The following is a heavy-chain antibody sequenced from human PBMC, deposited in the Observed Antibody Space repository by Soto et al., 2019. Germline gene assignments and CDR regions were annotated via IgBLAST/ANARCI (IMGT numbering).Heavy chain of an antibody. Sequence: GGSLRLSCAASGFTFSSYGMHWVRQAPGKGLEWVAVISYDGSNKYYADSVKGRFTISRDNSKNTLYLQMNSLRAEDTAVYYCAKAFVEYSSSSPPGYWGQGTLVTVSS. CDR3: AKAFVEYSSSSPPGY. D-gene: IGHD6-6*01. J-gene: IGHJ4*02. CDR2: ISYDGSNK. CDR1: GFTFSSYG. V-gene: IGHV3-30*18.